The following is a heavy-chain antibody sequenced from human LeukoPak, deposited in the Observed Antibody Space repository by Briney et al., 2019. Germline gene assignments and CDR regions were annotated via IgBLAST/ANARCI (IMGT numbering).Heavy chain of an antibody. CDR1: GFTFSNYG. D-gene: IGHD2-2*02. V-gene: IGHV3-30*02. CDR2: IRYDGSNK. Sequence: PGGSLRLSCAASGFTFSNYGMHWVRQAPGKGLEWVAFIRYDGSNKYYADSVKGRFTISRDNSKNTLYLQMNSLRAEDTAVYYCAKDSWAISPHYYYMDVWGKGTTVTISS. J-gene: IGHJ6*03. CDR3: AKDSWAISPHYYYMDV.